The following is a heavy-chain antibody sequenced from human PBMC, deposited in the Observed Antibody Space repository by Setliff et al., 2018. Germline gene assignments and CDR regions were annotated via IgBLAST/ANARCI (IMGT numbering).Heavy chain of an antibody. CDR1: GYRLIEVS. CDR3: ARSYQGVDDFWSGYFQTDYYYYMDV. J-gene: IGHJ6*03. CDR2: FDPEDSET. V-gene: IGHV1-24*01. Sequence: ASVKVSCKVSGYRLIEVSMHWVRQAPGKGLEWMGGFDPEDSETIYAQKFQGRVTMTEDTSTDTAYMELSSLRSEDTAVYYCARSYQGVDDFWSGYFQTDYYYYMDVWGKGTTVTVSS. D-gene: IGHD3-3*01.